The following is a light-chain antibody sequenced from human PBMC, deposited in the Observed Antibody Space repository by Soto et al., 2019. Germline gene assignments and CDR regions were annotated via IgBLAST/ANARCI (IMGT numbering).Light chain of an antibody. J-gene: IGKJ4*01. CDR1: QSVRSN. CDR3: QQYNEWPLS. V-gene: IGKV3-15*01. Sequence: EIVMTQSPATLSVSPGERATLSCRASQSVRSNLAWYQQKFGQSPRPLIYGASTRATGLPARFSGSGSGTEFTLTISSLQSEDFAVYYCQQYNEWPLSFGGGTKVEI. CDR2: GAS.